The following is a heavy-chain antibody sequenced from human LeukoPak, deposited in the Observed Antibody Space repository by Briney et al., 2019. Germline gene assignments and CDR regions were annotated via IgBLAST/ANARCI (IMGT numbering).Heavy chain of an antibody. V-gene: IGHV1-18*01. D-gene: IGHD3-9*01. J-gene: IGHJ4*02. Sequence: ASVKVSCKASGYTFTSYGISWVRQAPGQGLEWMGWISAYNGNTNYAQKLQGRVTMTTDTSTSTAYMELRSLRSDDTAVYYCARGFTYYDISTGYDYYFDYWGQGTLVTVSS. CDR1: GYTFTSYG. CDR2: ISAYNGNT. CDR3: ARGFTYYDISTGYDYYFDY.